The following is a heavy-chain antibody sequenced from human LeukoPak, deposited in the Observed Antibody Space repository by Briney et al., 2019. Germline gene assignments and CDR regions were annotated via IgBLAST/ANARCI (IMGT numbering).Heavy chain of an antibody. D-gene: IGHD3-10*01. CDR2: IHYTGST. Sequence: SETLSLTCSVSGASISINYWSWIRRPPGKGLEWIGYIHYTGSTKYNPSLKSRVTISVDTSKNEFSLNLRSVTAADTAVYYCARITLVRGVITENFDYWGQGTLVTVSS. CDR1: GASISINY. V-gene: IGHV4-59*08. CDR3: ARITLVRGVITENFDY. J-gene: IGHJ4*02.